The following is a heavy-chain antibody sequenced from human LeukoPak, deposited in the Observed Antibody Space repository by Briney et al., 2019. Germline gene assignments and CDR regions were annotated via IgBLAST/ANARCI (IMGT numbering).Heavy chain of an antibody. CDR2: ISAYNGNT. CDR1: VGTFSRYS. CDR3: ARDLDYGGKAPLGY. V-gene: IGHV1-18*01. Sequence: AAVTVTRKASVGTFSRYSIRWLRQAPGQGREWVGWISAYNGNTNYAQKLQGRVTMTTHTSTRTAYMELRSLRSDDTAVYYCARDLDYGGKAPLGYWGQGTLVTVSS. D-gene: IGHD4-23*01. J-gene: IGHJ4*02.